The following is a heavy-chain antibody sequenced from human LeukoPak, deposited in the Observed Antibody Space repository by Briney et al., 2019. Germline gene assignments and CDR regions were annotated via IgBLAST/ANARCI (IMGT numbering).Heavy chain of an antibody. D-gene: IGHD6-6*01. CDR2: IRYDGSNK. Sequence: PGGSLRLSCAASGFTFSSYGMHWVRQAPGKGLEWVAFIRYDGSNKYYADSVKGRFTISRDNSKNTLYLQMNSLRAEDTAVYYCAKDPSYSSSSYYYYYMDVWGKGTTVTVSS. J-gene: IGHJ6*03. CDR1: GFTFSSYG. V-gene: IGHV3-30*02. CDR3: AKDPSYSSSSYYYYYMDV.